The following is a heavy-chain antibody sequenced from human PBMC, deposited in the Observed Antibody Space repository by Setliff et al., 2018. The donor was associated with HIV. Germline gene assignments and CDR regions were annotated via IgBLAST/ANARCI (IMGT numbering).Heavy chain of an antibody. D-gene: IGHD3-9*01. V-gene: IGHV1-46*01. CDR1: GGSFSNFG. CDR2: INPSGGST. J-gene: IGHJ3*01. Sequence: ASVKVSCKSSGGSFSNFGINWARQAPGQGLEWMGIINPSGGSTNYAQKFQGRVTITRDKFASTVYIELSSLRSEDTAVYYCARGLRYFDWLTHLGAFDFWGRGTMVTVSS. CDR3: ARGLRYFDWLTHLGAFDF.